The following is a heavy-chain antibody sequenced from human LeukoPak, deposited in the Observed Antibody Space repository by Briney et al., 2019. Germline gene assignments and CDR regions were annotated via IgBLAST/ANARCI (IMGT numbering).Heavy chain of an antibody. J-gene: IGHJ5*02. Sequence: SETLSLTCTVSGGSISSSSYYWGGIRQPPGKGLEWIGSIYYSGSTYYNPSLKSRVTISVDTSKNQFSLKLSSVTAADTAVYYCAREVVAAGHNWFDPWGQGTLVTVSS. V-gene: IGHV4-39*07. CDR1: GGSISSSSYY. D-gene: IGHD6-13*01. CDR3: AREVVAAGHNWFDP. CDR2: IYYSGST.